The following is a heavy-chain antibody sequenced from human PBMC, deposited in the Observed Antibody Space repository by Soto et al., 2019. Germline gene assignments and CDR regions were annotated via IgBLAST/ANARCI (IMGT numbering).Heavy chain of an antibody. J-gene: IGHJ4*02. CDR1: EFTFSNYG. CDR3: AKDSAVSVPLLGDPHY. Sequence: GGSLRLSCAASEFTFSNYGMSWVRQAPGKGLEWVSVISGSGGSTYYADSVKGRFTLSRDNSKNTVYLQMNSLRAEDTAVYYCAKDSAVSVPLLGDPHYWGQGTLVTVSS. D-gene: IGHD1-26*01. CDR2: ISGSGGST. V-gene: IGHV3-23*01.